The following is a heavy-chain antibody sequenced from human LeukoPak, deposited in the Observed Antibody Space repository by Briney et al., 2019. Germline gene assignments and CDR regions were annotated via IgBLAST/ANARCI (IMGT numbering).Heavy chain of an antibody. D-gene: IGHD3-22*01. CDR3: ARRSGTQYYYDSSGYAY. CDR2: ISYSGST. CDR1: GGSISSSSYY. V-gene: IGHV4-39*07. J-gene: IGHJ4*02. Sequence: SSETLSLTCTVSGGSISSSSYYWGWIRQPPGKGLEWIGSISYSGSTHYNPSLKSRVTVSRDTSKNQFSLKLSSVTAADAAVYYCARRSGTQYYYDSSGYAYWGQGTLVTVSS.